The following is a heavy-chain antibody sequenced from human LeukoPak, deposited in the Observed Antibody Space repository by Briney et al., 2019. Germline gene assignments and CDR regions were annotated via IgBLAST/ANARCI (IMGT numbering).Heavy chain of an antibody. CDR3: ARSNYDFWSGFNLHYGMDV. J-gene: IGHJ6*02. V-gene: IGHV4-34*01. CDR1: GGSFSGYY. CDR2: INHSGST. D-gene: IGHD3-3*01. Sequence: SETLSLTCAVYGGSFSGYYWSWIRQPPGKGLKWIGEINHSGSTNYNPSLKSRVTISVDTSKNQFSLKLSSVTAADTAVYYCARSNYDFWSGFNLHYGMDVWGQGTTVTVSS.